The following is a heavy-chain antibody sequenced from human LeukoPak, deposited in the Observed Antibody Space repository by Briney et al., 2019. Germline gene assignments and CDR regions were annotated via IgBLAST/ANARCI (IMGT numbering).Heavy chain of an antibody. D-gene: IGHD6-19*01. CDR3: ARGQARLAWFDP. CDR2: IYHSGST. Sequence: SETLSLTSTGSGGYISPFFWSWIRQPPGKGLQWIGTIYHSGSTFYNPSLKSRVTISVDTSKNQFSLRLTSVIAADTAVYYCARGQARLAWFDPWGQGTLVTVSS. V-gene: IGHV4-59*04. CDR1: GGYISPFF. J-gene: IGHJ5*02.